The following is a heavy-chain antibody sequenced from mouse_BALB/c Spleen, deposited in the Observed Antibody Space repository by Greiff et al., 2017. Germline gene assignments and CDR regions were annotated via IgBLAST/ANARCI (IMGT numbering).Heavy chain of an antibody. CDR2: IWGGGST. CDR3: ARNSLYDYDVSWFAY. D-gene: IGHD2-4*01. J-gene: IGHJ3*01. Sequence: VQGVESGPGLVAPSQSLSITCTVSGFSLSRYSVHWVRQPPGKGLEWLGMIWGGGSTDYNSALKSRLSISKDNSKSQVFLKMNSLQTDDTAMYYCARNSLYDYDVSWFAYWGQGTLVTVSA. V-gene: IGHV2-6-4*01. CDR1: GFSLSRYS.